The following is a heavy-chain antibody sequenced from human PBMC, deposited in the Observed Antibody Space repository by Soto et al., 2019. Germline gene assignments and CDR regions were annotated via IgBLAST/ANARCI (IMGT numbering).Heavy chain of an antibody. J-gene: IGHJ4*02. CDR1: GGSFSNYY. Sequence: QVQLQQWGAGLLKPSETLSLTCAVYGGSFSNYYWSWIRQPPGKGLEWIGEINQSGSTNHNPSLKSRVTISVDTAKNQFSLKLSSVTAADTGVYYCARGRDYRGQGTLVTVSS. V-gene: IGHV4-34*01. CDR2: INQSGST. CDR3: ARGRDY.